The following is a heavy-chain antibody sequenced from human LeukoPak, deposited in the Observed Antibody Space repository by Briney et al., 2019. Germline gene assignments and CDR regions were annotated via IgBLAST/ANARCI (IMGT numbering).Heavy chain of an antibody. J-gene: IGHJ5*02. CDR1: GYTFTSYA. Sequence: GASVKVSCKASGYTFTSYAMHWVRQAPGQGLEWMGWINPNSGGTNYAQKLQGRVTMTRDTSISTAYMELSRLRSDDTAVYYCARGKFRIAAAGLYGKFDPWGQGTLVTVSS. D-gene: IGHD6-13*01. V-gene: IGHV1-2*02. CDR3: ARGKFRIAAAGLYGKFDP. CDR2: INPNSGGT.